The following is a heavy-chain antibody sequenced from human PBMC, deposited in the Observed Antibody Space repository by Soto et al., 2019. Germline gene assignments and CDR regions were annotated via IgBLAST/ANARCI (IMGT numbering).Heavy chain of an antibody. CDR1: GFTFSSYA. CDR2: ISYDGSNK. V-gene: IGHV3-30-3*01. D-gene: IGHD5-18*01. CDR3: ARDKRTAMVTRYYDYGMDV. Sequence: QVQLVESGGGVVQPGRSLRLSCAASGFTFSSYAMHWVRQAPGKGLEWVAVISYDGSNKYYADSVKGRFTISRDNSKNTLYLQMNSLRAEDTAVYYCARDKRTAMVTRYYDYGMDVWGQGTTVIVSS. J-gene: IGHJ6*02.